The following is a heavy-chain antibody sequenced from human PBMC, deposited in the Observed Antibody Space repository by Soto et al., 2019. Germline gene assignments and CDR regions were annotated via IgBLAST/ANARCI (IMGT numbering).Heavy chain of an antibody. V-gene: IGHV5-51*01. CDR2: IYPGDSDT. Sequence: EVQLVQSGAEVKKPGESLKISCKGSGYSFTSYWIGWVRQMPGKGLEWMGIIYPGDSDTRYSPSFQGQVTISADKSISTAYLQWSSLKASDTAMYYCARQMRWLQPYDAFDIWGQGTMVTVSS. D-gene: IGHD5-12*01. J-gene: IGHJ3*02. CDR1: GYSFTSYW. CDR3: ARQMRWLQPYDAFDI.